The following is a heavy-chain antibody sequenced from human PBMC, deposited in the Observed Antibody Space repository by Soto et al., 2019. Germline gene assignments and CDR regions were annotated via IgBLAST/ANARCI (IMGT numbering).Heavy chain of an antibody. J-gene: IGHJ4*02. CDR2: ISAYNGNT. Sequence: ASVKVSCKASGYTFTSYGISWVRQAPGQGLEWMGWISAYNGNTNYAQKLQGRVTMTTDTSTSTAYMELRSLRSDDTAVYYCARLEDCSGGSCYAAGFDYWGQGTLVTVSS. D-gene: IGHD2-15*01. CDR3: ARLEDCSGGSCYAAGFDY. V-gene: IGHV1-18*04. CDR1: GYTFTSYG.